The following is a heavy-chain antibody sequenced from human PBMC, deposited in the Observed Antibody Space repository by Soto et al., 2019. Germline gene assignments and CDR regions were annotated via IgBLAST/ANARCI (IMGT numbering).Heavy chain of an antibody. CDR3: AKHDRGDCPDF. Sequence: QLLLQQSGPGLLKPSETLSLTCTVSGDSFRSRDHYWGWIRQPPGKGLEWIGSIFYSGSTYYNPSLKSRVTISVDTSKNQVSLKARSVTAADTAGYYFAKHDRGDCPDFLGQGTLVAVSS. D-gene: IGHD2-21*02. J-gene: IGHJ4*02. CDR2: IFYSGST. V-gene: IGHV4-39*01. CDR1: GDSFRSRDHY.